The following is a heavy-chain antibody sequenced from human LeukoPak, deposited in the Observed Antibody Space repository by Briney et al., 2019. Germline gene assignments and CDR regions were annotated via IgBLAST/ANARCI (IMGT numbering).Heavy chain of an antibody. CDR1: GGSFSSYA. CDR3: ARGIYGVCALGY. CDR2: IIPIFGTA. V-gene: IGHV1-69*05. J-gene: IGHJ4*02. Sequence: SSVTVSCKASGGSFSSYAISWVRQAPGQGLEWMGWIIPIFGTANYAQKLQGRVTHNTEQSTGTAHMEVDSLRSEDTAVYFWARGIYGVCALGYGGQGTRVSVSS. D-gene: IGHD4-17*01.